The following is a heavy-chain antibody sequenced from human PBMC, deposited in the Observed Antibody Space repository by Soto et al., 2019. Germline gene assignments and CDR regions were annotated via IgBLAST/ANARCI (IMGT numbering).Heavy chain of an antibody. CDR3: ARSISAAGTDC. D-gene: IGHD6-13*01. J-gene: IGHJ4*02. CDR2: IYYSGST. V-gene: IGHV4-31*03. Sequence: QVQLHESGPGLVKPSQTLSLTCTVSGGSISSGGYYWSWIRQHPGKGLEWIGYIYYSGSTYYNPSLKSRVTISVDTSKNQFTLKLSSVTAADTGVYYCARSISAAGTDCWGQGTLVTVSS. CDR1: GGSISSGGYY.